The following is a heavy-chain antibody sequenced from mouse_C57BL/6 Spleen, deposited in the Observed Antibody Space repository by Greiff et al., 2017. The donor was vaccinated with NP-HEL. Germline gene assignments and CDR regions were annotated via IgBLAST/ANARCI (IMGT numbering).Heavy chain of an antibody. V-gene: IGHV5-9-1*02. CDR2: ISSGGDYI. D-gene: IGHD2-1*01. J-gene: IGHJ4*01. CDR3: TRGNYVYYYAMDY. Sequence: EVQRVESGEGLVKPGGSLKLSCAASGFTFSSYAMSWVRQTPEKRLEWVAYISSGGDYIYYADTVKGRFTISRDNARNTLYLQMSSLKSEDTAMYYCTRGNYVYYYAMDYWGQGTSVTVSS. CDR1: GFTFSSYA.